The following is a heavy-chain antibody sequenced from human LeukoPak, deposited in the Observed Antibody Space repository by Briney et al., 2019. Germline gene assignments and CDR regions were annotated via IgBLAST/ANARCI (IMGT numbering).Heavy chain of an antibody. CDR2: MNPNSGNT. CDR1: GYTFTSYD. Sequence: GASVKVSCKASGYTFTSYDINWVRQATGQGLEWMGWMNPNSGNTGYAQKFQGRVTITRNTSISTAYMELSSLRSEDTAVYYCTREGYSYGLFYFDYWGQGTLVTVSS. CDR3: TREGYSYGLFYFDY. V-gene: IGHV1-8*03. D-gene: IGHD5-18*01. J-gene: IGHJ4*02.